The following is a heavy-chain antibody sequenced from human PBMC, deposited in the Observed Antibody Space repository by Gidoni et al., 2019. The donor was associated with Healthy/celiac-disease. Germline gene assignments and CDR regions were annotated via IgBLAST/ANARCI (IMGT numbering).Heavy chain of an antibody. CDR3: ATRTKTTVTTWVRGMDV. J-gene: IGHJ6*02. D-gene: IGHD4-17*01. Sequence: QVQLQASGPGLVKPSQTLSLPCTVPGGSISSGGYYWSWIRQHPGKGLEWIGYIYYSGSTYYNPSLKSRVTISVDTSKNQFSLKLSSVTAADTAVYYWATRTKTTVTTWVRGMDVWGQGTTVTVSS. CDR1: GGSISSGGYY. CDR2: IYYSGST. V-gene: IGHV4-31*03.